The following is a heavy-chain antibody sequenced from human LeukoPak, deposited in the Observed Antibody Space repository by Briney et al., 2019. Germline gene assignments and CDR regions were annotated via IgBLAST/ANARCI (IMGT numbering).Heavy chain of an antibody. V-gene: IGHV4-59*06. D-gene: IGHD3-10*01. J-gene: IGHJ3*02. CDR3: ARGTLLLWFGELLGGAFDI. Sequence: SETLSLTCTVSGGSISSYYWSWIRQHPGKGLEWIGYIYYSGSTYYNPSLKSRVTISVDTSKNQFSLKLSSVTAADTAVYYCARGTLLLWFGELLGGAFDIWGQGTMVTVSS. CDR1: GGSISSYY. CDR2: IYYSGST.